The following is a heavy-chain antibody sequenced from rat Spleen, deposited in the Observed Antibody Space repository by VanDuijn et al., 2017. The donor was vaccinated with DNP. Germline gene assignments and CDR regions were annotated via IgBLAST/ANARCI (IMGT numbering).Heavy chain of an antibody. V-gene: IGHV3-1*01. CDR1: GHSIASNY. Sequence: EVQLQESGSGLVKPSQSLSLTCSVTGHSIASNYWGWIRKFPRNRMEWIGHINYSGRTNFNPSLESRISITRDTSKNQFFLQLRSMTAEDTATYYCAREVIVRSTFSHWGQGVMVTVSS. CDR3: AREVIVRSTFSH. D-gene: IGHD4-3*01. CDR2: INYSGRT. J-gene: IGHJ2*01.